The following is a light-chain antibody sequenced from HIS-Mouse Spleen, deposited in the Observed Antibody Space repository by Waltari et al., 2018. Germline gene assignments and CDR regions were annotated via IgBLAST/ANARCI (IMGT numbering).Light chain of an antibody. V-gene: IGLV1-40*01. Sequence: QSVLTQPPSVSGAPGQRVTISCTGSSPNIGAGYDVPWYQQLPGTAPKLLIYGNGNRPSGVPDRFSGSKSGTSASLAITGLQAEDEADYYCQSYDSSLSGYVFGTGTKVTVL. J-gene: IGLJ1*01. CDR1: SPNIGAGYD. CDR3: QSYDSSLSGYV. CDR2: GNG.